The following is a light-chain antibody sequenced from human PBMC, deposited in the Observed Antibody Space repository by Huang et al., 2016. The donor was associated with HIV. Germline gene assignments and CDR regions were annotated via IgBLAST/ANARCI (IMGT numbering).Light chain of an antibody. J-gene: IGKJ4*01. CDR2: AAS. CDR1: QTITPY. Sequence: DIQMTQSPSSLSASVGDRVIMTCRASQTITPYLNWYQQRPGKAPKLLIDAASSLQSGVPSRFSGSGSGTDFTLTISSLQPEDFATYYCQQSYSSLLSFGGGTKVAIK. V-gene: IGKV1-39*01. CDR3: QQSYSSLLS.